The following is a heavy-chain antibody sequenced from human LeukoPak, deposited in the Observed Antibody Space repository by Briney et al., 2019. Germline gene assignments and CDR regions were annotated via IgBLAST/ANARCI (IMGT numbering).Heavy chain of an antibody. CDR1: GFTFTIYA. CDR2: ISSNGDNT. CDR3: VKHARGFSFGTYYFDY. J-gene: IGHJ4*02. V-gene: IGHV3-64D*06. D-gene: IGHD5-18*01. Sequence: GGSLRLSCSASGFTFTIYALHWVRQAPGKGLEFVSAISSNGDNTYYADSVKGRFTISRDNSKNTLYLQMSSLKPEDTAVYYCVKHARGFSFGTYYFDYWGQGTLVTVSS.